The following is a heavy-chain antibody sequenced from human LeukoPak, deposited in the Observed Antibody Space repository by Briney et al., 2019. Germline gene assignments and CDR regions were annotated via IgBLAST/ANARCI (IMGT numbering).Heavy chain of an antibody. CDR3: ARDDSDDYGDYGFDY. Sequence: GASVKVSCKASGYTFTSYGISWVRQAPGQGLEWMGWISAYNGNTNHAQKFQGRVTMTTDTSTSTAYMELRSLRSDDTAVYYCARDDSDDYGDYGFDYWGQGTLVTVSS. V-gene: IGHV1-18*01. CDR1: GYTFTSYG. D-gene: IGHD4-17*01. CDR2: ISAYNGNT. J-gene: IGHJ4*02.